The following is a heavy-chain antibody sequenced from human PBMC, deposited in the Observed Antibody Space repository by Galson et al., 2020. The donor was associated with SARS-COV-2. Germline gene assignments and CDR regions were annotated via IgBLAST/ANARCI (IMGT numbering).Heavy chain of an antibody. CDR2: ISWDGGST. J-gene: IGHJ6*02. D-gene: IGHD2-2*01. V-gene: IGHV3-43D*03. CDR3: AKDMGYCSSTSCYAAYYYGMDV. Sequence: GGSLRLSCAASGFTFDDYAMHWVRQAPGKGLEWVSLISWDGGSTYYADSVKGRFTISRDNSKNSLYLQMNSLRAEDTALYYCAKDMGYCSSTSCYAAYYYGMDVWGQGTTVTVSS. CDR1: GFTFDDYA.